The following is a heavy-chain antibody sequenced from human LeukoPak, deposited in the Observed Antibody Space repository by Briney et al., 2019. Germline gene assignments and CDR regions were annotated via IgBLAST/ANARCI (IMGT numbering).Heavy chain of an antibody. CDR2: IYYSGST. Sequence: SETLSLTCTVSGGSISTYYWSWIRQPPGKGLEWLGYIYYSGSTNYNPSLKGRVTISVDTSKNQFSLKLSSVTAADTAVYYCARAEVLPDYYAISGGFDYWGQGTLVTVSS. V-gene: IGHV4-59*01. CDR3: ARAEVLPDYYAISGGFDY. J-gene: IGHJ4*02. D-gene: IGHD3-10*01. CDR1: GGSISTYY.